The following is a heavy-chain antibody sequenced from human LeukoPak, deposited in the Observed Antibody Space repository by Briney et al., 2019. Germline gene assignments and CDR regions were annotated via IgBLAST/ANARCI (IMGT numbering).Heavy chain of an antibody. V-gene: IGHV1-69*05. J-gene: IGHJ6*03. Sequence: ASVKVSCKASGGTFSSYAISWVRQAPGQGLEWMGGIIPIFGTANYAQKFQGRITITTDESTSTAYMELSSLRSEDTAVYYCATTPLRFLEWLPPKRYYYYYMDVWGKGTTVTVSS. D-gene: IGHD3-3*01. CDR2: IIPIFGTA. CDR3: ATTPLRFLEWLPPKRYYYYYMDV. CDR1: GGTFSSYA.